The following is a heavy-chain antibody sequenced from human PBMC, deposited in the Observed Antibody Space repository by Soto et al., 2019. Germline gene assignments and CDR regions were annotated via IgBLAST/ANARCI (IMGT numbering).Heavy chain of an antibody. D-gene: IGHD3-3*01. Sequence: QLHLVQSGAVVKKPGASVTVSCSASGYPVTAYYMHWVRQAPGRGLEWMGGINPATGAAKYTQTFQGRVTLTRDTSTSTVFLELSGLTSEDSVGFYCARGGGVGVAGSAAFDMWGQGTLVTVAS. J-gene: IGHJ3*02. CDR1: GYPVTAYY. CDR3: ARGGGVGVAGSAAFDM. V-gene: IGHV1-2*05. CDR2: INPATGAA.